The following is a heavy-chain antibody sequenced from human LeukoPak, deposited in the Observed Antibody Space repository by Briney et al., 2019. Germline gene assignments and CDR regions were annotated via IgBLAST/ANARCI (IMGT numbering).Heavy chain of an antibody. V-gene: IGHV3-74*01. J-gene: IGHJ3*02. CDR1: GFTFSSYW. D-gene: IGHD6-13*01. CDR3: ARSYAAAGDAFDI. CDR2: ISTDGSST. Sequence: GGSLRLSCTASGFTFSSYWMHWVRQAPGKGLVWVSRISTDGSSTSYADSVKGRFTIPRDNAKNSLYLQMNSLRAEDTALYYCARSYAAAGDAFDIWGQGTMVTVSS.